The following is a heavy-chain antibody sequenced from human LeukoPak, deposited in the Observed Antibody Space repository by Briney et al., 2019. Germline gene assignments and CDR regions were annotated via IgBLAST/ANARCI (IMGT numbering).Heavy chain of an antibody. V-gene: IGHV3-48*02. CDR1: GFTFSSYS. CDR3: ARDLRQYNAEYFHH. J-gene: IGHJ1*01. CDR2: ISTGSSTI. D-gene: IGHD1-1*01. Sequence: GGSLRLSCAASGFTFSSYSMNWVRQAPGKGREWVSYISTGSSTIYYADSVKGRFTISRDNAKKSLYLQTNSLRDEDTAVYYCARDLRQYNAEYFHHWGQGTLVAVSS.